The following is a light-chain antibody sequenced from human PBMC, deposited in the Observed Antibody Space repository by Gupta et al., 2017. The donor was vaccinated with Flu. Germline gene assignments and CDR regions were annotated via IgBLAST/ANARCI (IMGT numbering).Light chain of an antibody. CDR2: GAS. J-gene: IGKJ1*01. V-gene: IGKV1-39*01. Sequence: GDRVTITCRASQNIRKYLSWYQQKAGEAPKLLIYGASTLQSGVPSTFSGSGSGTDFTLTISSLQPEDFATYYCLQTYSRPWSFGQGTEV. CDR1: QNIRKY. CDR3: LQTYSRPWS.